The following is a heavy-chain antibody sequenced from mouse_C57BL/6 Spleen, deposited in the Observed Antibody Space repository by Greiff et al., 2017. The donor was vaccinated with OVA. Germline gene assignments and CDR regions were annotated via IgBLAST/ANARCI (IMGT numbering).Heavy chain of an antibody. CDR1: GFTFSDYG. V-gene: IGHV5-17*01. Sequence: EVQLVESGGGLVKPGGSLKLSCAASGFTFSDYGMHWVRQAPEKGLEWVAYISSGSSTIYYADTVKGRFTISRDNAKNTLFLQMTSLMSEDTAMYYCATPIYYDYDDAMDYWGQGTSVTVSS. D-gene: IGHD2-4*01. CDR3: ATPIYYDYDDAMDY. J-gene: IGHJ4*01. CDR2: ISSGSSTI.